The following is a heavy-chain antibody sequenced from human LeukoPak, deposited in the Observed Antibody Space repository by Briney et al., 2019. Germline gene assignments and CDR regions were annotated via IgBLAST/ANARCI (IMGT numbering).Heavy chain of an antibody. V-gene: IGHV1-46*01. CDR3: AREGYYYDSFNWFDP. Sequence: EASVKVSCKASGYTFTSYYMHWVRQAPGQGLEWMGIINPSGGSTSYAQKFQGRVTMTRDTCTSTVYMELSSLRSEDTAVYYCAREGYYYDSFNWFDPWGQGTLVTVSS. D-gene: IGHD3-22*01. CDR2: INPSGGST. J-gene: IGHJ5*02. CDR1: GYTFTSYY.